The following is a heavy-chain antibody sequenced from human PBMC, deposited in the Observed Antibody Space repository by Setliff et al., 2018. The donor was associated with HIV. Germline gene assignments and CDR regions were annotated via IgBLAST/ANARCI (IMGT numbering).Heavy chain of an antibody. CDR2: IYYSGST. CDR1: GGSISSYY. Sequence: SLTCTVSGGSISSYYWSWIRQPPGKGLEWIGYIYYSGSTNYNPSLKSRVTISVDTSKNQFSLKLSSVTAADTAVYYCARTTDSSGYYLISSYYYYYYMDVWGKGTTVTVSS. V-gene: IGHV4-59*01. CDR3: ARTTDSSGYYLISSYYYYYYMDV. J-gene: IGHJ6*03. D-gene: IGHD3-22*01.